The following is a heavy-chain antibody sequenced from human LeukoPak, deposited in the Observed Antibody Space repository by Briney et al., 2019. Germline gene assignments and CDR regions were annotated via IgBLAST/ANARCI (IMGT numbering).Heavy chain of an antibody. V-gene: IGHV4-34*01. CDR2: INHSGST. CDR1: GGSFSGYY. Sequence: PSETLSHTCSVYGGSFSGYYWSWIRQPPGKGLEWIGEINHSGSTNYNPSLKSRVTISVDTSKNQLSLKLSSVTAADTAVYYCARSGWGSGSYYLFDYWGQGTLVTVSS. D-gene: IGHD3-10*01. J-gene: IGHJ4*02. CDR3: ARSGWGSGSYYLFDY.